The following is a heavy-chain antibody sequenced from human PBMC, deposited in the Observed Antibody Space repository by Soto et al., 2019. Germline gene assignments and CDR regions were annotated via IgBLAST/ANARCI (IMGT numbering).Heavy chain of an antibody. Sequence: QLQLQESGPGLVKPSETLSLTCTVSGGSISSSSYYWGWIRQPPGKGLEWIGSIYYSGSTYYNPSLKSRVTISVDTSKNQFSLKLSSVTAADTAVYYFARRSNRVQFDPWGQGTLVTVSS. CDR1: GGSISSSSYY. V-gene: IGHV4-39*01. J-gene: IGHJ5*02. CDR2: IYYSGST. CDR3: ARRSNRVQFDP.